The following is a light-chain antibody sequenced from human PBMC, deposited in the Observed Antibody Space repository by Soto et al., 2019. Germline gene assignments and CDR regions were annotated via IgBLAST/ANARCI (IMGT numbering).Light chain of an antibody. V-gene: IGKV1-17*01. Sequence: DIQMTQSPSTLSASVGDRVTISCGASQGIGNYLGWYQQKPGKGPKRLVYAISSFHSGVPSRFSGSGSGTEFTLTICSLQPEDFATYYCLQYYDYPFTFGQGTRLEIK. CDR3: LQYYDYPFT. J-gene: IGKJ5*01. CDR1: QGIGNY. CDR2: AIS.